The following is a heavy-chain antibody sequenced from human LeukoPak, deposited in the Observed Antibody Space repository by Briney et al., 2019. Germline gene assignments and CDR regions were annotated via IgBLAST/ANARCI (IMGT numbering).Heavy chain of an antibody. CDR3: AMGPSGYSSGWFYYFDS. CDR2: IRYDGSDK. V-gene: IGHV3-30*02. Sequence: GGSLRLSCAASGFTFNTYGMHWVRQAPGKGLEWVTFIRYDGSDKYYAESVTGRFTISRDNSKNTLYLQMNSLRAEDTAVYYCAMGPSGYSSGWFYYFDSWGQGTLVTVSS. CDR1: GFTFNTYG. J-gene: IGHJ4*02. D-gene: IGHD6-19*01.